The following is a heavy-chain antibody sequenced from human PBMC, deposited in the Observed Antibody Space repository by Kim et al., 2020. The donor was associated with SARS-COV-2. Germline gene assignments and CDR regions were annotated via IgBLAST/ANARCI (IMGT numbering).Heavy chain of an antibody. V-gene: IGHV3-53*01. CDR3: AARAGPWDSPHFAFNL. D-gene: IGHD1-26*01. J-gene: IGHJ3*01. CDR1: GITVSSTY. Sequence: GGSLRLSCAGTGITVSSTYMSGARRPPGKGLEWVSSFYVAGNTYYTGSVKGRFTISRDSSHNTLYLQMNDLRVEATAKYFCAARAGPWDSPHFAFNLWG. CDR2: FYVAGNT.